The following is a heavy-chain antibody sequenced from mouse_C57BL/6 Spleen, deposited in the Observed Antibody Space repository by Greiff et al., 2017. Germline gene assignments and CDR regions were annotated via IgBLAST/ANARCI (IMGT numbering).Heavy chain of an antibody. V-gene: IGHV1-22*01. CDR2: INPNNGGT. CDR1: GYTFTDYN. J-gene: IGHJ2*01. CDR3: ARKVYYFDY. Sequence: EVMLVESGPELVKPGASVKMSCKASGYTFTDYNMHWVKQSHGKSLEWIGYINPNNGGTSYNQKFKGKATLTVNKSSSTAYMELRSLTSEDSAVYYCARKVYYFDYWGQGTTLTVSS.